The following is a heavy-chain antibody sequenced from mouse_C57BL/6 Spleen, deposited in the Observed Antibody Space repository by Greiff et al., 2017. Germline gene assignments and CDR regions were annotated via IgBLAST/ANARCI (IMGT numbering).Heavy chain of an antibody. CDR1: GFSLTSYD. Sequence: QVQLKESGPGLVQPSQSLSITCTVSGFSLTSYDVHWVRQSPEKGLEWLGVIWRGGSTDYYAAFISRLSITKDHSKSLVFFKMNSMQADDTAIYYCAKSDYYAMDYWGQGTSVTVSS. CDR2: IWRGGST. J-gene: IGHJ4*01. V-gene: IGHV2-5*01. CDR3: AKSDYYAMDY.